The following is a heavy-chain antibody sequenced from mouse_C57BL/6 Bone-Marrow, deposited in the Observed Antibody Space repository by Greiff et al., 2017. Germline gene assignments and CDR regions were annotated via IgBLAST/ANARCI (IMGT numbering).Heavy chain of an antibody. CDR3: ASDYYGSSRFAY. Sequence: LQESGAELARPGASVKLSCKASGYTFTSSGISWVKQRTGQGLEWIGEIYPRSGNTYYNEKFKGKATLTADKSSSTAYMELRSLTSEDSAVYFCASDYYGSSRFAYWGQGTLVTVSA. CDR2: IYPRSGNT. J-gene: IGHJ3*01. D-gene: IGHD1-1*01. CDR1: GYTFTSSG. V-gene: IGHV1-81*01.